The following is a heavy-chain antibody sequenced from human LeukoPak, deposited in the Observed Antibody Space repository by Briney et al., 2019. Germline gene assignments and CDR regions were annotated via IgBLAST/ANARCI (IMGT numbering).Heavy chain of an antibody. CDR1: GGTFSSYA. J-gene: IGHJ4*02. CDR2: IIPIFGTA. Sequence: REASVKVSCKASGGTFSSYAISWVRQAPGQGLEWMGGIIPIFGTANYAQKFQGRVTITTDESTSTAYMEVSSLRSEDTAVYYCARGNSSSPGAFDYWGQGTLVTVSS. D-gene: IGHD6-6*01. CDR3: ARGNSSSPGAFDY. V-gene: IGHV1-69*05.